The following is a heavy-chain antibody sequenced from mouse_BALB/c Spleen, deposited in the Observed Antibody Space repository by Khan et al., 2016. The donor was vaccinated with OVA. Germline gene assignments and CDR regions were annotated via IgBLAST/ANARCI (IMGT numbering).Heavy chain of an antibody. CDR3: ARRNYFGYTCAY. Sequence: QVQLKQSGAELARPGASVKLSCKASGYTFTDYYINWVKQRTGQGLEWIGKISPGSGDTYYNERFKGKATLTADKSSSTAYMQLSSLTSEASAVYFCARRNYFGYTCAYWGQGTLVTVSA. V-gene: IGHV1-77*01. D-gene: IGHD1-2*01. CDR2: ISPGSGDT. J-gene: IGHJ3*01. CDR1: GYTFTDYY.